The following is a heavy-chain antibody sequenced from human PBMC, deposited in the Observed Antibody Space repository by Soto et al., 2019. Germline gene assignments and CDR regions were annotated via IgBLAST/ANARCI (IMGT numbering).Heavy chain of an antibody. D-gene: IGHD3-22*01. V-gene: IGHV4-59*01. J-gene: IGHJ4*02. CDR1: GDSISTFY. Sequence: LSRTCTVSGDSISTFYWGWMRQSPGKELEWIGYVYYTGSTNYNPSLKSRVTISVDRSKNQFSLKLTSANAADTAVYYCARGRTVRNYADDSSDYFYFFDYWGQGTQVTVS. CDR2: VYYTGST. CDR3: ARGRTVRNYADDSSDYFYFFDY.